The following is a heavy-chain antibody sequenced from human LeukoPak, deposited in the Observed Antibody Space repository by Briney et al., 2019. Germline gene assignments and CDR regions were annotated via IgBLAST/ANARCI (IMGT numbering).Heavy chain of an antibody. J-gene: IGHJ4*02. D-gene: IGHD6-19*01. CDR3: AIASSGWYFPLDY. V-gene: IGHV4-31*03. CDR2: IYYSGST. CDR1: GGSISSGGYY. Sequence: PSETLSLTCTVSGGSISSGGYYWSWIRQHPGKGLEWIGYIYYSGSTYYNPSLKSRVTISVDTSKNQFPLKLSSVTAADTAVYYCAIASSGWYFPLDYWGQGTLVTVSS.